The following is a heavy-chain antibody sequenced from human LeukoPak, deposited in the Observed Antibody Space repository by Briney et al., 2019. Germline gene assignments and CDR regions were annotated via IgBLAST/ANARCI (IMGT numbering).Heavy chain of an antibody. CDR1: GGSISSGDYY. CDR2: IYYSGST. Sequence: SETLSLTCTVSGGSISSGDYYWSWIRQPPGKGLEWIGYIYYSGSTYYNPSLKSRVTISVDTSKNQFSLKLSSVTAADTAVYYCARAATGGYYDPTVRNWFDPWGQGTLVTVSS. CDR3: ARAATGGYYDPTVRNWFDP. J-gene: IGHJ5*02. V-gene: IGHV4-30-4*01. D-gene: IGHD3-22*01.